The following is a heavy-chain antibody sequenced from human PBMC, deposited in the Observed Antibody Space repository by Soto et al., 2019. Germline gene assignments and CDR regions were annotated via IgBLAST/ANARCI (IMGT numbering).Heavy chain of an antibody. V-gene: IGHV1-2*04. CDR2: INSNSGGT. CDR3: ARAFDGFWSGYRSGGMDF. CDR1: GYTFTGYY. J-gene: IGHJ6*02. D-gene: IGHD3-3*01. Sequence: ASVKVSCKASGYTFTGYYMHWVRQAPGQGLEWMGWINSNSGGTNYAQKLQGWVTMTSDTSISRAYVGVSRLRSEDRAVYYWARAFDGFWSGYRSGGMDFWGQANTVTVSS.